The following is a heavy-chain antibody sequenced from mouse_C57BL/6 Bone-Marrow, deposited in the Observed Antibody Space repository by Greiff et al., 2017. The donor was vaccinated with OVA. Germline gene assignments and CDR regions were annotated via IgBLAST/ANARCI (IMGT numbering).Heavy chain of an antibody. CDR1: GFTFSSYA. CDR3: TRDRGNYGAY. J-gene: IGHJ3*01. CDR2: ISSGGDYI. Sequence: EVQLQESGEGLVKPGGSLKLSCAASGFTFSSYAMSWVRQTPEKRLEWVAYISSGGDYIYYADTVKGRFTISRDNARNTLYLQMSSLKSEDTAMYYCTRDRGNYGAYWGQGTLVTVSA. V-gene: IGHV5-9-1*02. D-gene: IGHD2-1*01.